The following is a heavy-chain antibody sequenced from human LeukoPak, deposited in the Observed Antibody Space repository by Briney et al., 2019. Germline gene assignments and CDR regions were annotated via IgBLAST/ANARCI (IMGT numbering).Heavy chain of an antibody. J-gene: IGHJ4*02. D-gene: IGHD3-22*01. CDR2: MYYSGST. V-gene: IGHV4-59*12. Sequence: PSETLSLTCTVSGDSISSYYWSWIRQPPGKGLEWIGYMYYSGSTKYNPSLKSRVTISVDTSKNQFSLKLSSVTAADTAVYYCASEGTYYYDSSGYYSKHLFDYWGQGTLVTVSS. CDR3: ASEGTYYYDSSGYYSKHLFDY. CDR1: GDSISSYY.